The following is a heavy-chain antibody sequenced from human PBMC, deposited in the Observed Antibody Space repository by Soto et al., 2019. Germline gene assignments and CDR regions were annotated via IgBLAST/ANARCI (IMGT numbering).Heavy chain of an antibody. Sequence: EVQLVESGGGLVQPGGSLRLSCAASGFTFSDHYMDWVRQAPGKGLEWVGRSRNKANSYTTEYAASVKGRFTISRDGSKNYLFLQMDSLKTVVASVYYCASVRVSCWYFCDYWVLGTLVTVSS. V-gene: IGHV3-72*01. CDR2: SRNKANSYTT. CDR1: GFTFSDHY. CDR3: ASVRVSCWYFCDY. J-gene: IGHJ4*02. D-gene: IGHD6-19*01.